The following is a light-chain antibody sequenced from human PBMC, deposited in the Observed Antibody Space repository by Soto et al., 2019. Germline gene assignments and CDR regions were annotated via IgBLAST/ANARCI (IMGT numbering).Light chain of an antibody. CDR1: QSFSSN. J-gene: IGKJ1*01. CDR2: GAS. V-gene: IGKV3-15*01. Sequence: EIVMTQSPATLSVSPGERATLSCRASQSFSSNLAWYQQKPGQPPRLLIYGASTRATGIPARFSGSGSGTEFTLTISSLQSEDFAVYYCQQYNNWPPWTFGQGTKVEIK. CDR3: QQYNNWPPWT.